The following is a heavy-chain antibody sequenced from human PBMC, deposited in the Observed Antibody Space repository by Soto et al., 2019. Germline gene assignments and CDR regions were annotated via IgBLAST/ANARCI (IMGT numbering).Heavy chain of an antibody. Sequence: GSLRLSCAASGFTFSSYSMNWVRQAPGKGLEWVSSISSSSSYIYYADSVKGRFTISRDNAKNSLYLQMKSLRAEDTAVYYCARDERYFDWSPPGVDYWGQGTLVTVSS. V-gene: IGHV3-21*01. CDR2: ISSSSSYI. CDR3: ARDERYFDWSPPGVDY. CDR1: GFTFSSYS. J-gene: IGHJ4*02. D-gene: IGHD3-9*01.